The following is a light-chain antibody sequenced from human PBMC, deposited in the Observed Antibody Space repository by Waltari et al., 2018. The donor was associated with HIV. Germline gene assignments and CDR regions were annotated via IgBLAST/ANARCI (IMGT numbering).Light chain of an antibody. V-gene: IGKV3-15*01. CDR2: GAS. CDR3: QQYNSWPLT. CDR1: HSVSSN. J-gene: IGKJ3*01. Sequence: EIVMTQSPVTLSVSSGERVTLSCRASHSVSSNLAWYQQKPGQAPRLLVYGASTRATGIPARFSGSGSGTEFTLTISSLQSEDFAAYYCQQYNSWPLTFGPGTKVNI.